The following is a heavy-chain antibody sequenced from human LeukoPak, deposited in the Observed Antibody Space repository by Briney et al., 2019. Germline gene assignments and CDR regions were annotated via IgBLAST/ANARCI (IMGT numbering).Heavy chain of an antibody. D-gene: IGHD6-13*01. CDR3: ANISSTWYYFEY. V-gene: IGHV1-2*02. CDR2: IHSNSGGT. J-gene: IGHJ4*02. CDR1: GYTFTGYY. Sequence: ASVKVSCTASGYTFTGYYIHWVRQAPGQGLEWMGWIHSNSGGTNYAQKFQGRFTLARDTSISTAYMELSSLTSDDSAVYFCANISSTWYYFEYWGQGTLVTVPS.